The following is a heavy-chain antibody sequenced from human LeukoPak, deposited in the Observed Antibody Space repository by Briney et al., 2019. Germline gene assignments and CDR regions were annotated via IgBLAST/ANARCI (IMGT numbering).Heavy chain of an antibody. V-gene: IGHV6-1*01. CDR1: GDSVSSKNAA. CDR3: AGGGYCSRASCYAPLFDY. CDR2: TYYRSKWYN. J-gene: IGHJ4*02. Sequence: SQTLSLTCAISGDSVSSKNAAWNWIRQSPSRGLEWLGRTYYRSKWYNDYAVSVRGRITINPDTSKNQISLQLNSVTPEDTAVYYCAGGGYCSRASCYAPLFDYWGQGTLVTVSS. D-gene: IGHD2-2*01.